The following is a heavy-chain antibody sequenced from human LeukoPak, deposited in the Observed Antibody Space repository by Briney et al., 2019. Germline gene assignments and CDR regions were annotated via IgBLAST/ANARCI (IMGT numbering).Heavy chain of an antibody. J-gene: IGHJ4*02. CDR2: IYGGGST. Sequence: GGSLRLSCAASGFTVSSNYMSWVRQAPGKGLEWVSVIYGGGSTYYADSVKGRFTISRDNSKNTLYLQMNSLRAEDTAVYYCARRYDTSFSFDYWGQGTLVTVSS. D-gene: IGHD3-22*01. CDR1: GFTVSSNY. V-gene: IGHV3-53*01. CDR3: ARRYDTSFSFDY.